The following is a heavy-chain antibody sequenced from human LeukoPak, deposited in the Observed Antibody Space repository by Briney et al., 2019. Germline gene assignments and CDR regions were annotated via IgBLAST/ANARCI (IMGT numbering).Heavy chain of an antibody. V-gene: IGHV1-69*05. D-gene: IGHD1-26*01. J-gene: IGHJ6*03. CDR3: ARDYGSPPEYSGSYPSYYYYMDV. Sequence: SVRVSCKASGGTFSSYAISWVRQAPGQGLEWMGGIIPIFGTANYAQKFQGRVTITTDESTSTAYMELSSLRSEDTAVYYCARDYGSPPEYSGSYPSYYYYMDVWGKGTTVTVSS. CDR1: GGTFSSYA. CDR2: IIPIFGTA.